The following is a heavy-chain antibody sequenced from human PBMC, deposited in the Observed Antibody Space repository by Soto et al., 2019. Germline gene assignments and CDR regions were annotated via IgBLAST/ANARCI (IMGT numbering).Heavy chain of an antibody. Sequence: QVQLVQSGAEVKKPGASLKVSCKASGYDLSSYGISWVRQAPGQGFEWMGWISAANGNRDYAQQFQGRVTMTSDTSRITAYMELRSLRSDDTAVYYCVRDPQRNDYWGQGTLVNVSS. CDR1: GYDLSSYG. J-gene: IGHJ4*02. V-gene: IGHV1-18*04. D-gene: IGHD2-2*01. CDR3: VRDPQRNDY. CDR2: ISAANGNR.